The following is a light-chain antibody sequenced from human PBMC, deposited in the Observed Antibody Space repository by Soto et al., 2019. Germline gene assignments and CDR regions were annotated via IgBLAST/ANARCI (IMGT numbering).Light chain of an antibody. Sequence: ELVLTQSPSTLSFSPGQRATLSCRSSKRFNRISLAWYQQKPCQAPRLLIYCVSSRATGVSHRFSGSGSGTDFTLTINGLGPEDGEVHYCQQYGDSPPITLGQATRLEIK. CDR3: QQYGDSPPIT. CDR2: CVS. J-gene: IGKJ5*01. V-gene: IGKV3-20*01. CDR1: KRFNRIS.